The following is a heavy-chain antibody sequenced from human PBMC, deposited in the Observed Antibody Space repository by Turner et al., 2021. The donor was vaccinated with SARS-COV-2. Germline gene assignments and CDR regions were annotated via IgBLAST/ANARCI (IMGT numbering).Heavy chain of an antibody. D-gene: IGHD3-16*01. CDR1: GITSTSYS. J-gene: IGHJ4*02. CDR2: ISGSGVTT. CDR3: AKGGWGAFDY. Sequence: EVQLLESGGGLVPPGGSLRLSCAASGITSTSYSMSWVRQAPGKGLEWVSSISGSGVTTYYADSVKGRFTISRDSFNNMVYLQMNSLRADDMAVYYCAKGGWGAFDYWGQGILVIVSS. V-gene: IGHV3-23*01.